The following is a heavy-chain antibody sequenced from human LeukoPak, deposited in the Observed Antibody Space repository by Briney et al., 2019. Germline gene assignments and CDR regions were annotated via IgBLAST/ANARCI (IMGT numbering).Heavy chain of an antibody. CDR2: INQDGSEK. J-gene: IGHJ4*02. V-gene: IGHV3-7*01. CDR3: AKDQSTYYYDSSGSFDY. CDR1: GFTFSNYW. D-gene: IGHD3-22*01. Sequence: GGSLRLSCAASGFTFSNYWMSWVRQAPGKGLGWVGNINQDGSEKCYVDSVKGRFTISRDNAKNSMYLQMNSLRAEDTAVYYCAKDQSTYYYDSSGSFDYWGQGTLVTVSS.